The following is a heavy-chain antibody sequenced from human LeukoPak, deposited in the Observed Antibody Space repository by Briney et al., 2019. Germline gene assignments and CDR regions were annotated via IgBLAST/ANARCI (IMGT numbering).Heavy chain of an antibody. Sequence: ASVKVSCKASGYTFTGYYMHWVRQAPGQGLEWMGIINPSGGNTSNAQKFQGRVTMTRDTSTSTVYMELSSLRSEDTAVYYCARDLSYCGGDCYFLLSYSYGMDVWGQGTTVTVSS. J-gene: IGHJ6*02. CDR2: INPSGGNT. V-gene: IGHV1-46*01. CDR3: ARDLSYCGGDCYFLLSYSYGMDV. D-gene: IGHD2-21*02. CDR1: GYTFTGYY.